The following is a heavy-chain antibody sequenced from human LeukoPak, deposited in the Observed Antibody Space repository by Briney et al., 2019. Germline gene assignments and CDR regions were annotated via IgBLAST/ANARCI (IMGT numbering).Heavy chain of an antibody. CDR2: ISSNSNYI. D-gene: IGHD2-2*01. J-gene: IGHJ4*02. CDR1: GFTFSSYS. CDR3: ARDVYQLLPDY. V-gene: IGHV3-21*01. Sequence: GRSLRLSCAASGFTFSSYSMNWVRQAPGKGLEWVSSISSNSNYIYYADSVKGRFTISRDSAKNSLYLQMNSLRAEDTAVYYCARDVYQLLPDYWGQGTLVTVSS.